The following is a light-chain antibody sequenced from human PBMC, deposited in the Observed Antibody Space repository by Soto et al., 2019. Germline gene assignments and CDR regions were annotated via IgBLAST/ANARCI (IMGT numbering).Light chain of an antibody. CDR1: QSISSW. CDR3: QQRSNWPRT. Sequence: DIQMTQSPSTLSASVGDRVTITCRASQSISSWLAWYLQKPGKAPKLLIYKASSLESGVPSRFSGSGSGTDFTLTISRLEPEDFAVYYCQQRSNWPRTFGQGTKVDIK. V-gene: IGKV1-5*03. J-gene: IGKJ1*01. CDR2: KAS.